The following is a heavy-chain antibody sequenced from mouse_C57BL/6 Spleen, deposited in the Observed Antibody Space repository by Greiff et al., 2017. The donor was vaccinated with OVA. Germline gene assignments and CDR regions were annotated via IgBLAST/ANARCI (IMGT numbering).Heavy chain of an antibody. CDR1: GYSITSGYY. J-gene: IGHJ1*03. CDR2: ISYDGSN. CDR3: ARDRVITTVVADWYFDV. V-gene: IGHV3-6*01. Sequence: VQLKESGPGLVKPFQSLSLTCSVTGYSITSGYYWNWIRQFPGNKLEWMGYISYDGSNNYNPSLKNRISITRDTSKNQFFLKLNSVTTEDTATYYCARDRVITTVVADWYFDVWGTGTTVTVSS. D-gene: IGHD1-1*01.